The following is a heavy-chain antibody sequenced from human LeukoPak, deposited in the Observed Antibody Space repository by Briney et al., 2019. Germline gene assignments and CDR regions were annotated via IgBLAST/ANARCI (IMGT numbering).Heavy chain of an antibody. J-gene: IGHJ6*02. CDR2: ISAYNGNT. CDR1: GYTFTSYG. CDR3: AGNLVQLAMVRDVYYYYGMDV. D-gene: IGHD3-10*01. Sequence: ASVKVSCKASGYTFTSYGISWVRQAPGQGLEWMGWISAYNGNTNYAQKLQGRVTMTTDTSTSTAYMELRSLRSDDTAVYYCAGNLVQLAMVRDVYYYYGMDVWGQGTTVTVSS. V-gene: IGHV1-18*01.